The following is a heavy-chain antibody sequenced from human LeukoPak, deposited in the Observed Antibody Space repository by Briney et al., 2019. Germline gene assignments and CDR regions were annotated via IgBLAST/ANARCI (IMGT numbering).Heavy chain of an antibody. CDR1: GGSVSSGSYY. CDR3: AREMDRFAFDI. Sequence: SETLSLTCAVSGGSVSSGSYYWSWIRQPPGKGLEWIGYIYYSGSTNYNPSLKSRVTISVDTSKNQFSLKLSSVTAADTAVYYCAREMDRFAFDIWGQGTMVTVSS. J-gene: IGHJ3*02. CDR2: IYYSGST. D-gene: IGHD2-2*03. V-gene: IGHV4-61*01.